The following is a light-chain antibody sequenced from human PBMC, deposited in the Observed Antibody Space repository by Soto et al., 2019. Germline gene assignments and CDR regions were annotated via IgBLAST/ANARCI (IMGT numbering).Light chain of an antibody. CDR1: SSDVGRYDY. V-gene: IGLV2-14*01. Sequence: TSSDVGRYDYVSWYQHPPGKASKLIIHEVSNRPSGVSDRFSGSKSGNTASLAISRLQADEEADYYCSSQTSYDTRVFGTGAKVPVL. CDR3: SSQTSYDTRV. J-gene: IGLJ1*01. CDR2: EVS.